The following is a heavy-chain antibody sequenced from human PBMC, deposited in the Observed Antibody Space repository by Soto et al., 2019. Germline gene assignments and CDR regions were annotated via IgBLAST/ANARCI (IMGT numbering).Heavy chain of an antibody. CDR3: ARDLVVGARRAFDI. CDR2: IIPIFGTA. J-gene: IGHJ3*02. D-gene: IGHD1-26*01. Sequence: SVKVSCKASGGTFSSYAISWVRQAPGQGLEWMGGIIPIFGTANYAQKFQGRVTITADESTSTAYMELSSLRSEDTAVYYCARDLVVGARRAFDIWGQGTMVTV. V-gene: IGHV1-69*13. CDR1: GGTFSSYA.